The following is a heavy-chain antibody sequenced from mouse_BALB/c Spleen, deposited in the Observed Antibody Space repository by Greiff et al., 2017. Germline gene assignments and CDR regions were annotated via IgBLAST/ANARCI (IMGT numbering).Heavy chain of an antibody. Sequence: QVQLKQSGPELVKPGASVKMSCKASGYTFTSYYIHWVKQRPGQGLEWIGWIYPGDGSTKYNEKFKGKTTLTADKSSSTAYMLLSSLTSEDSAIYFCARGPGYFDYWGQGTTLTVSS. J-gene: IGHJ2*01. V-gene: IGHV1S56*01. CDR1: GYTFTSYY. CDR3: ARGPGYFDY. CDR2: IYPGDGST.